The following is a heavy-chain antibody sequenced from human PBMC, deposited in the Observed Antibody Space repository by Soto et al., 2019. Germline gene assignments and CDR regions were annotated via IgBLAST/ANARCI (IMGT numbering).Heavy chain of an antibody. D-gene: IGHD5-12*01. CDR2: IWYDGSNK. V-gene: IGHV3-33*01. CDR1: GFTFSSYG. CDR3: ARGGLEMATTGYFQH. J-gene: IGHJ1*01. Sequence: QVQLVESGGGVVQPGRSLRLSCAASGFTFSSYGMHWVRQAPGKGLEWVAVIWYDGSNKYYADSVKGRFTISRDNSXXTLYLQMNSLRAEDTAVYYCARGGLEMATTGYFQHWGQGTLVTVSS.